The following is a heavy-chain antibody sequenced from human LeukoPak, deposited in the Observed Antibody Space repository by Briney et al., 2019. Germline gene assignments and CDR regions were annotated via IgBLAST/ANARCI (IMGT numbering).Heavy chain of an antibody. CDR1: GFTFSSYG. CDR3: ARDAYRYNWKPFDY. CDR2: IWYDGSNK. V-gene: IGHV3-33*01. Sequence: GGSLRLSCAASGFTFSSYGMHWVRQAPGKGLEWVAVIWYDGSNKYYADSVKGRFTISRDNSKNTLYLQMNSLRAEDTAVYYCARDAYRYNWKPFDYWGQGTLVTVSS. J-gene: IGHJ4*02. D-gene: IGHD1-20*01.